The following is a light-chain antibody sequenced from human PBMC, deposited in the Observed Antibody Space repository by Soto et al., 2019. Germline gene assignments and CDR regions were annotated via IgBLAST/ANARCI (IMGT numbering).Light chain of an antibody. J-gene: IGKJ1*01. V-gene: IGKV3-20*01. CDR3: QQYGNSQWK. CDR1: QGVSSTY. CDR2: AAS. Sequence: SVLTQSPGTLSLSPWERATLSCRASQGVSSTYLAWYQQKPGQAPRLLIYAASSRATGIPARFSGSGSGTDFTLTISRLEPEDFAVYYCQQYGNSQWKFGPGTKVDIK.